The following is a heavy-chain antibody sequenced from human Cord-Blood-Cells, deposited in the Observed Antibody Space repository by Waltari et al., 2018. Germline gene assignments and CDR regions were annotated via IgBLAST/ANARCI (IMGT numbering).Heavy chain of an antibody. J-gene: IGHJ6*02. Sequence: QVQLVQSGAEVKKPGASVKVSCKVSGYTLTELSMHWVRQAPGKGLEWMGGFDPEDGETNYAQKFQGRVTMTEDTSTDTAYMELSSLRSEDTAVYYCATSLHSSWYGDYYYYYGMDVWGQGTTVTVSS. V-gene: IGHV1-24*01. CDR1: GYTLTELS. D-gene: IGHD6-13*01. CDR2: FDPEDGET. CDR3: ATSLHSSWYGDYYYYYGMDV.